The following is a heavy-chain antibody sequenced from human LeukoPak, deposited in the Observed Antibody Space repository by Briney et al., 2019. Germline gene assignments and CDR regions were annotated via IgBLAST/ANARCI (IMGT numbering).Heavy chain of an antibody. CDR3: ARGPIVGAPYYYYGMDV. V-gene: IGHV1-2*04. CDR1: GYTFTCYY. J-gene: IGHJ6*02. CDR2: INPNSGGT. D-gene: IGHD1-26*01. Sequence: ASVKVSCKASGYTFTCYYMHWVRQAPGQGLEWMGWINPNSGGTNYAQKFQGWVTMTRDTSISTAYMELSRLRSDDTAVYYCARGPIVGAPYYYYGMDVWGQGTTVTVSS.